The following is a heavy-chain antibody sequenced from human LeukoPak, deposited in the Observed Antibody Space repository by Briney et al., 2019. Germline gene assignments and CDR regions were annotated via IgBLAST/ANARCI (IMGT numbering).Heavy chain of an antibody. CDR2: INYIGST. CDR1: GGSISRYY. D-gene: IGHD2-15*01. J-gene: IGHJ4*02. Sequence: SETLSLTCTVSGGSISRYYWTWIRQPPGKGLEWIGYINYIGSTNYNPSLKSRVTISVDTSKNQFSLKLSFVTATATAVYYCARFRSGYFDSWGQGTLVTVSS. CDR3: ARFRSGYFDS. V-gene: IGHV4-59*08.